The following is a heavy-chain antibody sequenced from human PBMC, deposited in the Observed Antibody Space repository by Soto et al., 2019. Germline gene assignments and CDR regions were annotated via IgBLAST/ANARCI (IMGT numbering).Heavy chain of an antibody. Sequence: QVQLVQSGAEVKKPGSSVKVSCKASGGTFSSYTISWVRQAPGQGLEWMGRIIPILGIANYAQKFQGRVTITADKSTGTAYMGLGSLRSEDTAVYYCARDGGGVVVPAADWYFDLWGRGTLVTVSS. V-gene: IGHV1-69*08. CDR2: IIPILGIA. CDR3: ARDGGGVVVPAADWYFDL. D-gene: IGHD2-2*01. J-gene: IGHJ2*01. CDR1: GGTFSSYT.